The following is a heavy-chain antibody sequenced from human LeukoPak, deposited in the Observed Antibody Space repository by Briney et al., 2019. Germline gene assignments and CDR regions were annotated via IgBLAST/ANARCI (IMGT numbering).Heavy chain of an antibody. D-gene: IGHD5-18*01. CDR1: GYTFTGYY. CDR3: AAAFDTAMSYFDY. V-gene: IGHV1-2*02. Sequence: GAPVKVSCKASGYTFTGYYMHWVRQAPGQGLEWMGWINPNSGGTNYAQKFQGRVTMTRDTSISTAYMELSRLRSDDTAVYYCAAAFDTAMSYFDYWGQGTLVTVSS. J-gene: IGHJ4*02. CDR2: INPNSGGT.